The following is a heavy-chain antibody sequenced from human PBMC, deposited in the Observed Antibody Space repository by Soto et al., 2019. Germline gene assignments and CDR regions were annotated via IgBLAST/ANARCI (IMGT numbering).Heavy chain of an antibody. V-gene: IGHV4-39*01. Sequence: SLTCSVSGGSVTNINYFWAWIRQSPGKGLEWIANIYYTGTTFYNPSLRSRVSMTIGASKNRFSLNLSSVTASDTALYYCARHEYVSSSYDLLDVWGRGTMVTVSS. CDR1: GGSVTNINYF. J-gene: IGHJ3*01. CDR2: IYYTGTT. CDR3: ARHEYVSSSYDLLDV. D-gene: IGHD3-22*01.